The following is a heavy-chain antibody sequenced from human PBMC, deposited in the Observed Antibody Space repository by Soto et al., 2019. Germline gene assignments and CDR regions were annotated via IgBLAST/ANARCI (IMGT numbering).Heavy chain of an antibody. J-gene: IGHJ4*02. CDR2: IIPIFGTA. V-gene: IGHV1-69*01. CDR1: GGTFSSYA. D-gene: IGHD6-13*01. Sequence: QVQLVQSGAEVKKPGSSVKVSCKASGGTFSSYAISWVRQAPGQGLEWMGGIIPIFGTANYAQKFQGRVTITADESTRTAHMDLSSLSSEDTAVYYCAREGSYGSSWGFDYWGQGTLVTVAS. CDR3: AREGSYGSSWGFDY.